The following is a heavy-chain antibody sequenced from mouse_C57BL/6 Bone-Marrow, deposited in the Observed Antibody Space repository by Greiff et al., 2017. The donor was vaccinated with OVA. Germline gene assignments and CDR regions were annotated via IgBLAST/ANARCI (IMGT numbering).Heavy chain of an antibody. CDR3: ARGGNFAY. V-gene: IGHV5-12*01. CDR1: GFTFSDYY. D-gene: IGHD2-1*01. Sequence: EVQRVESGGGLVQPGGSLKLSCAASGFTFSDYYMYWVRQTPEKRLEWVAYISNGGGSTYYPDTVKGRFTISRDNAKNTLYLQMSRLKSEDTAMYYCARGGNFAYWGQGTLVTVSA. J-gene: IGHJ3*01. CDR2: ISNGGGST.